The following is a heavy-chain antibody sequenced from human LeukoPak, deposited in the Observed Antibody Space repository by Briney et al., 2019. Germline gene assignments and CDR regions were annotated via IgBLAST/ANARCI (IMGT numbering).Heavy chain of an antibody. D-gene: IGHD4-17*01. CDR1: GGTFSSYA. V-gene: IGHV1-69*05. CDR2: IIPIFGTA. CDR3: ASSTTVTSRYYYYYYYYMDV. J-gene: IGHJ6*03. Sequence: SVKVSCKASGGTFSSYAISWVRQAPGQGLELMGGIIPIFGTANYAQKFQGRVTITTDESTSTAYMELSSLRSEDTAVYYCASSTTVTSRYYYYYYYYMDVWGKGTTVTVSS.